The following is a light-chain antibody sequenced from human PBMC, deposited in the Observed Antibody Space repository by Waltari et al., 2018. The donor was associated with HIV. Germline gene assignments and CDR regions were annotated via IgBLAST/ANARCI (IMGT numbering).Light chain of an antibody. CDR2: DAS. Sequence: IVLTQSTGTLSLSPGDGATLSCRASQTVTSSHLAWYQQRPGQAPRLLIYDASNRPTGIPGRFSGSGSGTDFTLTISRLEPEDFAVYYCHQYAASPRTFGQGTKVEIK. CDR3: HQYAASPRT. V-gene: IGKV3-20*01. CDR1: QTVTSSH. J-gene: IGKJ2*01.